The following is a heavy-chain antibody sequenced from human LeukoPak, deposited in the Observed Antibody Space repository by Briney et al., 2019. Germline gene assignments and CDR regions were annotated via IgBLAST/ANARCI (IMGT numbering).Heavy chain of an antibody. J-gene: IGHJ4*02. CDR3: ASSGSFRQQLVK. CDR2: IYYSVST. D-gene: IGHD6-13*01. Sequence: SETLSLTCTVSGGSINSYYWSWIRQPPGKGLEWIGYIYYSVSTNYNPSLKSRVTISVDTSKNQFALKLSSVTAADTAVYYCASSGSFRQQLVKWGQGTLVTVSS. V-gene: IGHV4-59*01. CDR1: GGSINSYY.